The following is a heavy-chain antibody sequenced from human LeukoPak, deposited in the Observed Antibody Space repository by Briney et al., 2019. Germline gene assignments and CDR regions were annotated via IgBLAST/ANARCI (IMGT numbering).Heavy chain of an antibody. J-gene: IGHJ4*02. CDR1: GYTFTSYG. CDR3: ARDRGYDIFFGLNPFFDY. CDR2: INPNSGGT. V-gene: IGHV1-2*02. Sequence: ASVKVSCKASGYTFTSYGINWVRQAPGQGLEWMGWINPNSGGTNYAQKFQGRVTMTRDTSISTAYMELSRLRSDDTAVYYCARDRGYDIFFGLNPFFDYWGQGTLVTVSS. D-gene: IGHD3-9*01.